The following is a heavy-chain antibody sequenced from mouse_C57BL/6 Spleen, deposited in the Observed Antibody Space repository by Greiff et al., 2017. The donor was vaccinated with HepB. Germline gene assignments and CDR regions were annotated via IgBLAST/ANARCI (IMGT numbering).Heavy chain of an antibody. CDR2: IDPSDSYT. V-gene: IGHV1-50*01. J-gene: IGHJ2*01. Sequence: VQLQQSGAELVKPGASVKLSCKASGYTFTSYWMQWVKQRPGQGLEWIGEIDPSDSYTNYNQKFKGKATLTVDTSSSTAYMQLRSLTSEDAAVYYCARSAPLYYGSSPDYWGQGTTLTVSS. CDR3: ARSAPLYYGSSPDY. CDR1: GYTFTSYW. D-gene: IGHD1-1*01.